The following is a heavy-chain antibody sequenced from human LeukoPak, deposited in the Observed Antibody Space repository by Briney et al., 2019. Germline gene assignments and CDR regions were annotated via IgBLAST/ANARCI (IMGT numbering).Heavy chain of an antibody. CDR2: ISSSSSYI. CDR3: ARGNYGSGSYYPDY. Sequence: GGSLRLSCAASGFTFSSYTINWVRQAPGKGLEWVSSISSSSSYIYYADSVKGRFTISRDNAKNSLYLQMNSLRAEDTAVYYCARGNYGSGSYYPDYWGQGTLVTVSS. D-gene: IGHD3-10*01. V-gene: IGHV3-21*01. J-gene: IGHJ4*02. CDR1: GFTFSSYT.